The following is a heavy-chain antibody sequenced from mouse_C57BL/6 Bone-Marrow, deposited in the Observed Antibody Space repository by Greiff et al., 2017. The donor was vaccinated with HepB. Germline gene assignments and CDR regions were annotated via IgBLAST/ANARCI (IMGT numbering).Heavy chain of an antibody. CDR1: GYTFTSYG. CDR2: IYPRSGNT. D-gene: IGHD1-1*01. J-gene: IGHJ2*01. V-gene: IGHV1-81*01. CDR3: ARGGSSPGY. Sequence: VMLVESGAELARPGASVKLSCKASGYTFTSYGISWVKQRTGQGLEWIGEIYPRSGNTYYNEKFKGKATLTADKSSSTAYMELRSLTSEDSAVYFCARGGSSPGYWGQGTTLTVSS.